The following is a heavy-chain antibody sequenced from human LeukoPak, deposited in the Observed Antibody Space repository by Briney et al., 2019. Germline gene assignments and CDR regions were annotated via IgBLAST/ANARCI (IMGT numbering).Heavy chain of an antibody. V-gene: IGHV4-31*03. CDR1: GGSISSGGYY. CDR3: ARMPIAAARTYFDH. J-gene: IGHJ4*02. Sequence: SETLSLTCTVSGGSISSGGYYWSWIRQHPGKGLEWIGYIYYSGSTYYNPSLKSRVTISVDTSKNQFSLKLSSVTAADTAVYYCARMPIAAARTYFDHWGQGTLVTVSS. CDR2: IYYSGST. D-gene: IGHD6-13*01.